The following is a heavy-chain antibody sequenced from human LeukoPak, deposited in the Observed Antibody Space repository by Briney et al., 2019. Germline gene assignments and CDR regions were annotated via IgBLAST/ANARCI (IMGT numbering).Heavy chain of an antibody. CDR1: GFIFSNYW. Sequence: GSLRLSCAASGFIFSNYWMTWVRQAPGKGLEWVSAISGSGGSTYYADSVKGRFTISRDNSKNTLYLQMNSLRAEDTAVYYCAKEFQRYGVWFGNYFDYWGQGTLVTVSS. CDR3: AKEFQRYGVWFGNYFDY. D-gene: IGHD3-10*01. CDR2: ISGSGGST. J-gene: IGHJ4*02. V-gene: IGHV3-23*01.